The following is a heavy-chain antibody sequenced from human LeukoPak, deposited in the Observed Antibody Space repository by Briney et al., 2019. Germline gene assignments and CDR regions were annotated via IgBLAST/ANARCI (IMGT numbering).Heavy chain of an antibody. CDR3: ATQYGLGSYEFDY. J-gene: IGHJ4*02. Sequence: WGSERLSCAASGFTFSSYAMSWVRQAPGKGLEWVSAISGRGGSTYYADSVKGRFTISRDNSKNTLYLQMNSLRAEDTAVYYCATQYGLGSYEFDYWGQGTLVTVSS. V-gene: IGHV3-23*01. CDR2: ISGRGGST. CDR1: GFTFSSYA. D-gene: IGHD3-10*01.